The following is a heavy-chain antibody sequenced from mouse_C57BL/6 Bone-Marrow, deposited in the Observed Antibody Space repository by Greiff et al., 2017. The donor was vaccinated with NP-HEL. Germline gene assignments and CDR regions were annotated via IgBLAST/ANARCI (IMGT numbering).Heavy chain of an antibody. CDR3: ANIPDSSGYGFAY. V-gene: IGHV1-26*01. D-gene: IGHD3-2*02. CDR1: GYTFTDYY. J-gene: IGHJ3*01. CDR2: INPNNGGT. Sequence: VQLQQSGPELVKPGASVKISCKASGYTFTDYYMNWVKQSHGKSLEWIGDINPNNGGTSYNQKFKGKATLTVDKSSSTAYMELRSLTSEDSAVYYCANIPDSSGYGFAYWGQGTLVTVSA.